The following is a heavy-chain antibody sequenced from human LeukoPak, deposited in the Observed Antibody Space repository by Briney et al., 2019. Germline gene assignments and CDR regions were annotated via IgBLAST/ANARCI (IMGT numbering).Heavy chain of an antibody. J-gene: IGHJ6*02. CDR1: GGSISSHY. V-gene: IGHV4-59*11. CDR3: ARDRRSYGMDV. CDR2: IYYSGST. Sequence: SETLSLTCTVSGGSISSHYWSWIRQPPGKGLEWIGYIYYSGSTNYNPSLKSRVTISVDTSKNQFSLKLSSVTAADAAVYYCARDRRSYGMDVWGQGTTVTVSS.